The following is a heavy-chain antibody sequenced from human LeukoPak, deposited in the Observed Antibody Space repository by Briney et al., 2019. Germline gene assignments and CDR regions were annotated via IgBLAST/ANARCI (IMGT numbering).Heavy chain of an antibody. CDR3: GYYYGSGSQYDYYYYYMDV. Sequence: GDSVKVSCKASGGTFSSYAISWVRQAPGQGLELMGGIIPIFGTANYAQKFQGRVTITTDESTSTAYMELSSLRSEDTAVYYCGYYYGSGSQYDYYYYYMDVWGKGTTVTVSS. CDR2: IIPIFGTA. D-gene: IGHD3-10*01. V-gene: IGHV1-69*05. J-gene: IGHJ6*03. CDR1: GGTFSSYA.